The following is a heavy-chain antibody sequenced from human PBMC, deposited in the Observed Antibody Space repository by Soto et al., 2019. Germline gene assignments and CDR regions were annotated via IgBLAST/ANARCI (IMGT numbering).Heavy chain of an antibody. D-gene: IGHD3-10*01. CDR1: GGSISSYY. Sequence: PSETLSLTCTVSGGSISSYYWSWIRQPPGKGLEWIGYIYYSGSTNYNPSLKSRVTISVDTSKNQFSLKLSSVTAADTAVHYCASLGAGVVAYYGMDVWGQGTTVTVSS. J-gene: IGHJ6*02. CDR3: ASLGAGVVAYYGMDV. CDR2: IYYSGST. V-gene: IGHV4-59*01.